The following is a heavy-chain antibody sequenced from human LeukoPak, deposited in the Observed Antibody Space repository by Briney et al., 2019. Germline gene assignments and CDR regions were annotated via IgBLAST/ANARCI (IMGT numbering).Heavy chain of an antibody. Sequence: PGGSLRLSCAASGFGFTNSWMAWVRQAPGKGLEWVANIKQDGSTKHYADSLKGRFTISRDNPKNSLYLQMNSLRADDTALYYCARDTDGSLDYWGQGILVTVAS. V-gene: IGHV3-7*01. J-gene: IGHJ4*02. CDR1: GFGFTNSW. D-gene: IGHD1-26*01. CDR3: ARDTDGSLDY. CDR2: IKQDGSTK.